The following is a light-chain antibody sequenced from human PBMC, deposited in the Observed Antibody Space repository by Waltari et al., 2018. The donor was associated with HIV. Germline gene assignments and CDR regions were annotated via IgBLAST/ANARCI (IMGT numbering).Light chain of an antibody. J-gene: IGLJ1*01. Sequence: SYDLTQPPSVSVSPGQTASITCSGDKLGDKYACWYQQKPGQSPVLVIYQDDKRPSGIPERFSGSNSGNTATLTISGTQAMDEADYYCQACDGRSEVFGTGTKVTVL. CDR1: KLGDKY. CDR2: QDD. V-gene: IGLV3-1*01. CDR3: QACDGRSEV.